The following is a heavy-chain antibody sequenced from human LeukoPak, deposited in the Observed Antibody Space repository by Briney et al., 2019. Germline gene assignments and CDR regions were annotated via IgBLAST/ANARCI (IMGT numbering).Heavy chain of an antibody. V-gene: IGHV4-61*02. J-gene: IGHJ3*02. CDR2: IYTSGST. Sequence: KSSETLSLTCTGSGGSISSGSYYWSWIRQPAGKGLEWIGRIYTSGSTNYNPSLKSRVTISVDTSKNQFSLKLSSVTAADTAVYYCARERYYYGSGSYIDIWGQGTMVTVSS. CDR1: GGSISSGSYY. CDR3: ARERYYYGSGSYIDI. D-gene: IGHD3-10*01.